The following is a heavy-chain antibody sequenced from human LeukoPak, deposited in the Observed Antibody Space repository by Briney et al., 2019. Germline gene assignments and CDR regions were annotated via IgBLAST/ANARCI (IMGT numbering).Heavy chain of an antibody. CDR1: GFTFSSYS. J-gene: IGHJ4*02. CDR3: AKRGSPRDYFDY. Sequence: RPGGSLRLSCAASGFTFSSYSMSWVRQAPGKGLEWVAAISGSGGSTYYADSVKGRFTISRDNSKNTLYLQMNSLRAEDTAVYYCAKRGSPRDYFDYWGQGTLVTVSS. CDR2: ISGSGGST. D-gene: IGHD3-10*01. V-gene: IGHV3-23*01.